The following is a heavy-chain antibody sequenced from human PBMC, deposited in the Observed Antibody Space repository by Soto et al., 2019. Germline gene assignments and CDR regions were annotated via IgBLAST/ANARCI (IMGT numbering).Heavy chain of an antibody. CDR2: IYYSGST. V-gene: IGHV4-59*01. J-gene: IGHJ3*01. Sequence: PSETLSLTCTVSGGSISSYYWSWIRQPPGKGLEWIGYIYYSGSTNYNPSLKSRVTISVDTSKNQVSLKLSSVTAADTAVYYCARRYCSSTSCYGTEALDVWGQGTMVTVSS. CDR1: GGSISSYY. D-gene: IGHD2-2*01. CDR3: ARRYCSSTSCYGTEALDV.